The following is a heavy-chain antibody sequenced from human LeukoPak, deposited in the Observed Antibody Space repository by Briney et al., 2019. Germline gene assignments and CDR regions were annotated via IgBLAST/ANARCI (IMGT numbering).Heavy chain of an antibody. CDR1: GFTFIDYD. CDR3: ARGGIQVSGIDEFDY. D-gene: IGHD6-19*01. CDR2: IGIRGDT. Sequence: GGSLRLSCGASGFTFIDYDMHWVRQVIGKGLEWVSAIGIRGDTHYSGSVKGRFTISRENAESSLYLQMNSLRAEDTAVYYCARGGIQVSGIDEFDYWGQGTLVTVSS. J-gene: IGHJ4*02. V-gene: IGHV3-13*01.